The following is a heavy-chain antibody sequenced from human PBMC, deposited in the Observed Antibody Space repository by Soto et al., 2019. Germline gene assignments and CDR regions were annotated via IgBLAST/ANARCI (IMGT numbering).Heavy chain of an antibody. J-gene: IGHJ5*02. Sequence: QVQLVESGGGVVQPGRSLRLSCAASGFTFSSYGMHWVRQAPGKGLEWVAVISYDGSNKYYADSVKGRFTISRDNSKNTLYLQMNSLSAVDTTVYYCAKDRSRVRCSLFDPWGQGTLVTVSS. CDR3: AKDRSRVRCSLFDP. CDR1: GFTFSSYG. V-gene: IGHV3-30*18. CDR2: ISYDGSNK. D-gene: IGHD6-13*01.